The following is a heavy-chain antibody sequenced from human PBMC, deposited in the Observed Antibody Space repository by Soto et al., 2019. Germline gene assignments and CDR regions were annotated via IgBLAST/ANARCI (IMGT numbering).Heavy chain of an antibody. CDR1: GGSFSGYY. CDR2: INHSGST. CDR3: ARGLGYFDWLLSSEGGNGRDV. V-gene: IGHV4-34*01. J-gene: IGHJ6*02. D-gene: IGHD3-9*01. Sequence: QVQLQQWGAGLLKPSETLSLTCAVYGGSFSGYYWSWIRQPPGKGLERIGEINHSGSTNYNPSLTSRVTISVDTSKNQVSLRLSSVTAADTAVYYCARGLGYFDWLLSSEGGNGRDVWGEGTTVTVSS.